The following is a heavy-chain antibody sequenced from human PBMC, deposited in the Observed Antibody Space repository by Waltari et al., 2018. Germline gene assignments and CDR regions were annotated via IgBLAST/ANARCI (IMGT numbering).Heavy chain of an antibody. CDR3: ARRRDYYDILTGYHWAFDI. CDR1: GYTFTSYD. V-gene: IGHV1-8*03. CDR2: MNPNSGNT. D-gene: IGHD3-9*01. Sequence: QVQLVQSGAEVKKPGASVKVSCKASGYTFTSYDIHWVRQATGQGLEWMGWMNPNSGNTGYAQKFQGRVTITRNTSISTAYMELSSLRSEDTAVYYCARRRDYYDILTGYHWAFDIWGQGTMVTVSS. J-gene: IGHJ3*02.